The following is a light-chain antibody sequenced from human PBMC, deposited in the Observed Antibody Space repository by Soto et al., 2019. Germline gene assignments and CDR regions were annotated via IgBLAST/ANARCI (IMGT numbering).Light chain of an antibody. CDR1: QGINNY. CDR3: QQFNSYPFT. CDR2: AAS. Sequence: AIQLTKSPSSLSASVGDRVTITCRASQGINNYLAWYQQKPGKAPKPLIYAASSLQSGVQLRFSGSGSGTDFPLNISSLQPEDFAIYYCQQFNSYPFTFGQGTRLEIK. J-gene: IGKJ5*01. V-gene: IGKV1-13*02.